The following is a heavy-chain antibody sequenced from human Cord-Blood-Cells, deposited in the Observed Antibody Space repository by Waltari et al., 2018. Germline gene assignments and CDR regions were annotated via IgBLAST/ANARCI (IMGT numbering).Heavy chain of an antibody. V-gene: IGHV1-8*01. CDR2: MNPNSGNT. Sequence: GYTFTSYDINWVRQATGQGLEWMGWMNPNSGNTGYAQKFQGRVTMTRNTSISTAYMELSSLRSEDTAVYYCARGAGAVAGADYWGQGTLVTVSS. J-gene: IGHJ4*02. D-gene: IGHD6-19*01. CDR1: GYTFTSYD. CDR3: ARGAGAVAGADY.